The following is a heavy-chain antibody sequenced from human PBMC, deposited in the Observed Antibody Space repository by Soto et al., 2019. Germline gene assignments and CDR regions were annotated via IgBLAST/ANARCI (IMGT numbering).Heavy chain of an antibody. J-gene: IGHJ4*01. V-gene: IGHV1-2*04. CDR1: GYIFPDYY. CDR2: INPNGGGT. Sequence: ASVKVSCKASGYIFPDYYVHWVRQAPGEGLEWMGRINPNGGGTNYAQKFEGWVTVTTDTYISTAYMELSRLNFDDTAVYYCARGEQLVHFDSGGQGTLVTVSS. CDR3: ARGEQLVHFDS. D-gene: IGHD6-6*01.